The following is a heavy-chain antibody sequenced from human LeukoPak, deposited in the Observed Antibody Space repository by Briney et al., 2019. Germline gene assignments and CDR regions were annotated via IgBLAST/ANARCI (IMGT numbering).Heavy chain of an antibody. Sequence: SETLSLTCTVSGGSISSYYLSWIRQPPGKGLEWIGYIYYSGSTNYNPSLKSRVTISVDTSKNQFSLKLSSVTAADTAVYYCARSLAGYCSSTSCYGGYYYYMDVWGKGTTVTVSS. D-gene: IGHD2-2*01. J-gene: IGHJ6*03. V-gene: IGHV4-59*01. CDR2: IYYSGST. CDR3: ARSLAGYCSSTSCYGGYYYYMDV. CDR1: GGSISSYY.